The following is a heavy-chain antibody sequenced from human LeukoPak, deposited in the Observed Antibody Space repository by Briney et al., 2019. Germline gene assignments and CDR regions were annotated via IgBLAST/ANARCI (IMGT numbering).Heavy chain of an antibody. J-gene: IGHJ4*02. CDR3: ARDLAWGAFDY. CDR1: GFTFNRYG. CDR2: ISGSGGTT. V-gene: IGHV3-23*01. D-gene: IGHD7-27*01. Sequence: PGGSLRLSCAASGFTFNRYGMSWVRQAPGKGLEWVSAISGSGGTTYYVDSVKGRFTISRDDSKSTLSLQMNSLRVEDTAVYYCARDLAWGAFDYWGQGTLVSVSS.